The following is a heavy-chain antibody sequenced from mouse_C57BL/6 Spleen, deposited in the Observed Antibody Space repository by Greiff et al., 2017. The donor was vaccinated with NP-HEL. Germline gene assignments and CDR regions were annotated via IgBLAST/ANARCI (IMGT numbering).Heavy chain of an antibody. CDR2: IYPGDGDT. CDR3: ARSGGNYYGSSFFPPFAY. V-gene: IGHV1-82*01. J-gene: IGHJ3*01. Sequence: QVQLQQSGPELVKPGASVKISCKASGYAFSSSWMNWVKQRPGKGLEWIGRIYPGDGDTNYNGKFKGKATLTADKSSSTAYMQLSSLTSEDSAVYFCARSGGNYYGSSFFPPFAYWGQGTLVTVSA. CDR1: GYAFSSSW. D-gene: IGHD1-1*01.